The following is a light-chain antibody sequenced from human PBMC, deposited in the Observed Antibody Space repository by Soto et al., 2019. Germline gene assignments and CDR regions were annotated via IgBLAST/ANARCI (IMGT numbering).Light chain of an antibody. Sequence: EIVLTQSPATLSLSPGERATLSCRASQGVSSSLVWYHQKPGQAPRLLIYDASNRATGIPARFSGSGSGTDFTLTISSLEPEDFGAYYCQQRSSWPLLWTFGGGTKVEIK. CDR2: DAS. CDR1: QGVSSS. J-gene: IGKJ4*01. V-gene: IGKV3-11*01. CDR3: QQRSSWPLLWT.